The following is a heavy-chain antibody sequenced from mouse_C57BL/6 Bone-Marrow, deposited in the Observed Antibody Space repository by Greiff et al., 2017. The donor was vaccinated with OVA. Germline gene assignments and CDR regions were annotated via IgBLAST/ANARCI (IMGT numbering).Heavy chain of an antibody. D-gene: IGHD1-1*01. CDR2: IDPSDSYT. CDR3: EREGSTTVVATDYFDD. J-gene: IGHJ2*01. V-gene: IGHV1-59*01. Sequence: QVQLKQPGAELVRPGTSVKLSCKASGYTFTSYWTHWVKQRPGQGLEWIGVIDPSDSYTNYNQKFKGKAPLTVDPSSSTAKMEHRRRTSEDTEDYDREREGSTTVVATDYFDDWGKGTTRTVSS. CDR1: GYTFTSYW.